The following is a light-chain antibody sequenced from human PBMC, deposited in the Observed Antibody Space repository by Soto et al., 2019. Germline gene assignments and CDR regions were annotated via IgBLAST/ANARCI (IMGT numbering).Light chain of an antibody. V-gene: IGKV1-33*01. CDR1: QGIAKY. CDR2: HAS. CDR3: QQSDNLPLT. J-gene: IGKJ4*01. Sequence: DTQMTQSPSSLSASIGDRVTITCQASQGIAKYLHWYQQKPGKAPKLLIYHASNLQTGVPSRFSGSGSGTHFTLIISSLQTDDIATYFCQQSDNLPLTFGGGTKVEIK.